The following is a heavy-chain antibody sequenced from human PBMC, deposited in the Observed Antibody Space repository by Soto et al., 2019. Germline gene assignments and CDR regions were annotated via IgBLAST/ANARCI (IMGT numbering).Heavy chain of an antibody. D-gene: IGHD3-10*01. CDR1: GGSISSNNW. CDR2: IYHSGST. V-gene: IGHV4-4*02. Sequence: QVQLQESGPGLVKPSGTLSLTCAVSGGSISSNNWWSWIRQPPGKGLDWIGEIYHSGSTNYNRSLNRRLTMSGENSTKQFSLRLISLTAADTAEYYSARSDLGLVSLRAGFGYWGQGTLVTVSS. J-gene: IGHJ4*02. CDR3: ARSDLGLVSLRAGFGY.